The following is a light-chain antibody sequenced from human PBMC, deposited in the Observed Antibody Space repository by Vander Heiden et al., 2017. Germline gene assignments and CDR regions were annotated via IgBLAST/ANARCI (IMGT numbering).Light chain of an antibody. V-gene: IGKV4-1*01. CDR2: WVS. CDR1: QSVLYSSNNKNY. Sequence: DIVMTQSPDSLAVSLGERATINCKSSQSVLYSSNNKNYLAWYQQKPVQPPKLLIYWVSTRESGVPDPSRGSGPATDFTLSISILQAEDLTVSYCHQDDSMPQTFGHGTKVDIK. J-gene: IGKJ3*01. CDR3: HQDDSMPQT.